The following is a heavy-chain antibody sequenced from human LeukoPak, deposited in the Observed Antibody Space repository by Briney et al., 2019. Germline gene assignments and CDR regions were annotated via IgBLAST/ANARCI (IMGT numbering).Heavy chain of an antibody. Sequence: PGGSLRLSCAASGFTFSTYAVNWVRQAPGKGLEWVSSISSSSSYIYYADSVKGRFTISRDNAKNSLYPQMNSLRAEDTAVYYCARDSATSSTYYYYYYGMDVWGQGTTVTVSS. CDR2: ISSSSSYI. CDR1: GFTFSTYA. CDR3: ARDSATSSTYYYYYYGMDV. V-gene: IGHV3-21*01. D-gene: IGHD2-2*01. J-gene: IGHJ6*02.